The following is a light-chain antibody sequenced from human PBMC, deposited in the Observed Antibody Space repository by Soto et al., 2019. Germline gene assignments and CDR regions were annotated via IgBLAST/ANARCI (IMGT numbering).Light chain of an antibody. V-gene: IGKV3-20*01. CDR2: GAS. CDR3: DQYDSSPLS. J-gene: IGKJ4*01. Sequence: EIVLTQSPGTLSLSPGERATLSCRASQSVSSSYLDWYQQKPCQAPRLLIYGASSMATGIPDRFSGSGSWTDFTLTIRRLEPEDCAVYYCDQYDSSPLSFGGGTKVEIK. CDR1: QSVSSSY.